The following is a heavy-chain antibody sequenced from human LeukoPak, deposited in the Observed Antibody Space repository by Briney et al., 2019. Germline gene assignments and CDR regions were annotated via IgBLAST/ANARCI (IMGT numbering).Heavy chain of an antibody. CDR3: AIRKFAAGNYFDY. CDR2: ITHDGSDK. Sequence: GRSLRLSCAASGFTFSSYAMHWVRQAPGKGLEWVAVITHDGSDKYYADSVKGRFTISRDNAKNTLYLQMNCLRAEDTAVYCCAIRKFAAGNYFDYWGEGTLVTLSS. V-gene: IGHV3-30-3*01. D-gene: IGHD6-19*01. J-gene: IGHJ4*02. CDR1: GFTFSSYA.